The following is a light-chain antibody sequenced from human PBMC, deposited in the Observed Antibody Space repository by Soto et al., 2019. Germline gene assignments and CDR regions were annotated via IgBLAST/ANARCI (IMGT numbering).Light chain of an antibody. Sequence: SGLTQHPSASGSPGQSVTISCTGTSSDVGAYNYVSWYQQHPGKVPKLIIYEVTKRPSGVPDRFSASKSGNTASLTVSGLQAEDEADYYCSSHGGANNFYVFGTGTKVTVL. CDR1: SSDVGAYNY. CDR3: SSHGGANNFYV. J-gene: IGLJ1*01. CDR2: EVT. V-gene: IGLV2-8*01.